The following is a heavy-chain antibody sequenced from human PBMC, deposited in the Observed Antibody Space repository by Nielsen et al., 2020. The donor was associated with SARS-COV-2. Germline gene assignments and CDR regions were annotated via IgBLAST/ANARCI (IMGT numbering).Heavy chain of an antibody. CDR1: GFTFDDYA. D-gene: IGHD6-19*01. V-gene: IGHV3-9*01. J-gene: IGHJ4*02. Sequence: GGSLRLSCAASGFTFDDYAMHWVRQAPGKGLEWVSGISWNSGSIGYADSVKGRFTISRDNAKNSLYLQMNSLRGEDTALYYCASIAVAGTSYWGQGTLVTVSS. CDR2: ISWNSGSI. CDR3: ASIAVAGTSY.